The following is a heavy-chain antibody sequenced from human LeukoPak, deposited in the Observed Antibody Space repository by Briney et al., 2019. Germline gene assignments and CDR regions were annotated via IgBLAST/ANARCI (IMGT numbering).Heavy chain of an antibody. CDR3: ARDLSGTYMADY. CDR2: IYSGDSGVST. Sequence: GGSLRLSCAAAGFSVSNPYMSWVRQAPGKGLEWVSVIYSGDSGVSTYYADSVKGRFTISRDNSKNTLYLQMNSLRPEDTAVYSCARDLSGTYMADYWGQGTLVTVSS. V-gene: IGHV3-53*05. J-gene: IGHJ4*02. D-gene: IGHD1-26*01. CDR1: GFSVSNPY.